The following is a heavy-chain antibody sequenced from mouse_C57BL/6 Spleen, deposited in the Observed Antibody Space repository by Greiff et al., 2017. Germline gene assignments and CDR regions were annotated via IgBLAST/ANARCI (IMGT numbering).Heavy chain of an antibody. Sequence: EVMLVESEGGLVQPGSSMKLSCTASGFTFSDYYMAWVRQVPEKGLEWVANINYDGSSTYYLDSLKSRFIISRDNAKNILYLQMSSQKSEDTATYYCARGGGSSGFDYWGQGTTLTVSS. CDR1: GFTFSDYY. D-gene: IGHD3-2*02. V-gene: IGHV5-16*01. CDR2: INYDGSST. CDR3: ARGGGSSGFDY. J-gene: IGHJ2*01.